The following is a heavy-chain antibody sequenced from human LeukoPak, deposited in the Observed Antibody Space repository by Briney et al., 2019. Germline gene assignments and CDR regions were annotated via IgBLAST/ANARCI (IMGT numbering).Heavy chain of an antibody. CDR3: ARVSFFRWAATRPSYYYYYMDV. Sequence: SETLSLTCAVYGGSFSVYYWSWIRQPPGKGLEGIGEINHSGSTNHNPSLKSRVTISVDTPKNQSALKHISATRADTAVYYCARVSFFRWAATRPSYYYYYMDVWGKGTTVTISS. CDR1: GGSFSVYY. V-gene: IGHV4-34*01. D-gene: IGHD2-15*01. J-gene: IGHJ6*03. CDR2: INHSGST.